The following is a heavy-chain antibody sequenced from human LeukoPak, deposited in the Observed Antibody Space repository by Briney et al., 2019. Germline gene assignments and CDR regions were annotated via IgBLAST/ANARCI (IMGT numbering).Heavy chain of an antibody. CDR3: ARVLVGLAGFDY. CDR2: INHSGST. D-gene: IGHD2-2*01. V-gene: IGHV4-34*01. CDR1: GGSFSGYY. J-gene: IGHJ4*02. Sequence: SETLSLTCAVYGGSFSGYYWSWIRQPPGKGLEWIGEINHSGSTNYNPSLKSRVTISVDTSKNQFSLKLSSVTAADTAVYYCARVLVGLAGFDYWGQGTLVTVSS.